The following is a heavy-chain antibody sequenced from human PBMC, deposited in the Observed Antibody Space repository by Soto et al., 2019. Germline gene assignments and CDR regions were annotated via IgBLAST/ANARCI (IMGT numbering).Heavy chain of an antibody. V-gene: IGHV1-69*13. D-gene: IGHD5-12*01. CDR3: ATGDGSSALDY. CDR2: IIPIFGTA. CDR1: GGTFSSYA. J-gene: IGHJ4*02. Sequence: RASVKVSCKASGGTFSSYAISWVRQAPGQGLEWMGGIIPIFGTANYAQKFQGRVTITADESTSTAYMELSSLRSEDTAVYYCATGDGSSALDYWGQGTLVTVSS.